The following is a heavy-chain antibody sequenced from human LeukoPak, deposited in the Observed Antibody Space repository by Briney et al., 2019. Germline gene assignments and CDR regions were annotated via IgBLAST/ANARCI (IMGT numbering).Heavy chain of an antibody. CDR1: GFTVSSNY. D-gene: IGHD3-22*01. V-gene: IGHV3-66*01. CDR3: ARSGYYDPDFDY. Sequence: QAGGSLRLSCAASGFTVSSNYMSWVRQAPGKGLEWVSVIYSGGSTYYADSVKGGFTISRDNSKNTLYLQMNSLRAEDTAVYYCARSGYYDPDFDYWGQGTLVTVSS. J-gene: IGHJ4*02. CDR2: IYSGGST.